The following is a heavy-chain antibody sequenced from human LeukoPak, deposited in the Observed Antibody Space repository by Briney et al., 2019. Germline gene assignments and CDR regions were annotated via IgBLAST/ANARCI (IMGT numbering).Heavy chain of an antibody. CDR1: GFTFKSYA. CDR2: ISSSSSYI. Sequence: GGSLRLSCAASGFTFKSYAMNWVRQAPGKGLEWVSSISSSSSYIYYADSVKGRFTISRDNAKNSLYLQMNSLRAEDTAVYYCASQHSSGWWDFDYWGQGTLVTVSS. CDR3: ASQHSSGWWDFDY. V-gene: IGHV3-21*01. J-gene: IGHJ4*02. D-gene: IGHD6-19*01.